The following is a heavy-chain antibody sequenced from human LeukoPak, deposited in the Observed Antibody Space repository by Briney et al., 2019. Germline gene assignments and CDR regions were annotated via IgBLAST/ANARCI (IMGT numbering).Heavy chain of an antibody. V-gene: IGHV3-66*01. CDR1: GFTVSSNY. Sequence: GGSLRLSCAASGFTVSSNYMSWVRQAPGKGLEWVSVIYSGGSTYYADSVKGRFTISRDNSKNTLYLQMNSLRAEDTAVYYCARGDPDNYDSSGYYYDYWGQGTLVTVSS. D-gene: IGHD3-22*01. J-gene: IGHJ4*02. CDR3: ARGDPDNYDSSGYYYDY. CDR2: IYSGGST.